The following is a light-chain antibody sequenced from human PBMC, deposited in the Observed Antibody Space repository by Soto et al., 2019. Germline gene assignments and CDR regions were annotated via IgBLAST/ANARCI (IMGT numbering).Light chain of an antibody. CDR3: QQYYTYPALT. CDR1: QNIRSS. J-gene: IGKJ4*01. CDR2: AAS. V-gene: IGKV1-8*01. Sequence: AIRMTQSPSSFSASTGDRVTITCRASQNIRSSLTWYQQKPGKAPSLLIYAASSLQSGVPSRFSGSGSGTDFTLTISSLQPEDFATYHCQQYYTYPALTFGAGTTVEI.